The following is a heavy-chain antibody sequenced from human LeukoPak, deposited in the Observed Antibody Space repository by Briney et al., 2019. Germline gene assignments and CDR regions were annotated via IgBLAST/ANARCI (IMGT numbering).Heavy chain of an antibody. J-gene: IGHJ4*02. CDR1: GYTFTSYG. CDR2: ISAYNGNT. CDR3: ATASIVVVPAAGDFDY. Sequence: ASVKVSCKASGYTFTSYGISWVRQAPGQGLEWMGWISAYNGNTNYAQKLQGRVTMTTDTSTSTAYMELRSLRSDDTAVYYCATASIVVVPAAGDFDYWGQGTLVTVSS. V-gene: IGHV1-18*01. D-gene: IGHD2-2*01.